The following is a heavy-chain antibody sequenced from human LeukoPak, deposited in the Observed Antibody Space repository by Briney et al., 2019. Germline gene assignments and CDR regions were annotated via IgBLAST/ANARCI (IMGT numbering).Heavy chain of an antibody. CDR3: AKDSEYYDILTGYYKRGYYYYGMDV. CDR1: GFTFSSYG. CDR2: ISYDGSNK. V-gene: IGHV3-30*18. Sequence: PGGSLRLSCAASGFTFSSYGMHWVRQAPGKGLEWVAVISYDGSNKYYADSVKGRFTISRDNSNSTLYLQMNSLRAEDTAVYYCAKDSEYYDILTGYYKRGYYYYGMDVWGKGTTVTVSS. J-gene: IGHJ6*04. D-gene: IGHD3-9*01.